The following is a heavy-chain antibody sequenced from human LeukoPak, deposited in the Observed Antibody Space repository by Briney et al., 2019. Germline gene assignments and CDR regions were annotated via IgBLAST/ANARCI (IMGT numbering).Heavy chain of an antibody. J-gene: IGHJ4*02. D-gene: IGHD3-3*01. V-gene: IGHV3-15*01. Sequence: GGSLRLSCVVSGFSFSDAWMSWVRQAPGKGLEWIGRIRSKTDSETTEYAAPVKRRFSISRDDSKKTLYLQMNSLKTEDTAVYYCTTGRFPPRYWGQGTLVTVS. CDR1: GFSFSDAW. CDR2: IRSKTDSETT. CDR3: TTGRFPPRY.